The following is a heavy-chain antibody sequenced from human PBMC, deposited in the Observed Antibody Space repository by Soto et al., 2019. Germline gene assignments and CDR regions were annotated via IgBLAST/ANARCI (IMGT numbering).Heavy chain of an antibody. Sequence: QVQLVQSGAEVKKPGASVKVSCKASGYTFTSYGISWVRQAHGQGLEWMGWISAYNGNTNYAQKLQGRVTMTTDTSTSTAYMEPRSLRSDDTAVYYCAREVGYCSGGSCPTEYLPHWGQGTLVTVSS. CDR3: AREVGYCSGGSCPTEYLPH. V-gene: IGHV1-18*04. CDR1: GYTFTSYG. CDR2: ISAYNGNT. D-gene: IGHD2-15*01. J-gene: IGHJ1*01.